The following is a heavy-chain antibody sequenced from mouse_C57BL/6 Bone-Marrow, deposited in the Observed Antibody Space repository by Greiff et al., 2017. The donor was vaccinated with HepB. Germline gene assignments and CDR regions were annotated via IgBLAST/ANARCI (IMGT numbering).Heavy chain of an antibody. V-gene: IGHV8-8*01. D-gene: IGHD2-4*01. CDR3: ARPHYDYDEDWFAY. CDR2: IWWDDDK. J-gene: IGHJ3*01. CDR1: GFSLSTFGMG. Sequence: QVTLKVCGPGILQPSQTLSLTCSFSGFSLSTFGMGVGWIRQPSGKGLEWLAHIWWDDDKYYNPALKSRLTISKDTSKNQVFLKIANVDTADTATYYCARPHYDYDEDWFAYWGQGTLVTVSA.